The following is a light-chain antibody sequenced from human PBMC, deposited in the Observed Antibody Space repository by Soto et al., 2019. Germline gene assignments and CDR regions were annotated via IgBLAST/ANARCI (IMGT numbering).Light chain of an antibody. CDR3: QQYGSSPPGIT. J-gene: IGKJ5*01. CDR2: GAS. V-gene: IGKV3-20*01. CDR1: QSVSSSY. Sequence: EIVLTQCPGTLSLSPGERATLSCRASQSVSSSYLAWYQQKPGQAPRLLIYGASSRATGIPDRFSGSGSGTDFTLTISRLEPEDFAVYYCQQYGSSPPGITFGQGTRLEIK.